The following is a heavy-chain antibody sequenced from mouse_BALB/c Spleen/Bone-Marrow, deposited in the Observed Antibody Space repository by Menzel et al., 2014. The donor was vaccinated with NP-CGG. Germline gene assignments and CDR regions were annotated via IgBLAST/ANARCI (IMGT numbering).Heavy chain of an antibody. CDR3: ARDSFLITRALDY. Sequence: VKLVESGPGPVAPSQSLSITCTVSGFSLTGYGVSWVRQPPGKGLEWLGMIWGDGSTDYNSALKSRLSINKDNSKSQVFLKMNSLQTDDTARYYCARDSFLITRALDYWGQGTSVTVSS. CDR2: IWGDGST. CDR1: GFSLTGYG. J-gene: IGHJ4*01. D-gene: IGHD2-4*01. V-gene: IGHV2-6-7*01.